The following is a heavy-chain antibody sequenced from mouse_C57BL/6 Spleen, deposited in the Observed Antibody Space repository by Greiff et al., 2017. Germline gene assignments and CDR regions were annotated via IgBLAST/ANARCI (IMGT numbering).Heavy chain of an antibody. CDR1: GYTFTSYG. Sequence: QVQLQQSGAELARPGASVKLSCKASGYTFTSYGISWVKQRTGQGPEWIGEIYPRSGNTYYNEKFKGKATLTADKSSSTAYMELRSLTSEDSAVYFCARGSPFAYWGQGTLVTVSA. V-gene: IGHV1-81*01. J-gene: IGHJ3*01. CDR3: ARGSPFAY. CDR2: IYPRSGNT.